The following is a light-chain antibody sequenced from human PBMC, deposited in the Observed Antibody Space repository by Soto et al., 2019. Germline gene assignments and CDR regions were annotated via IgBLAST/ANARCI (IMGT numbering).Light chain of an antibody. CDR3: QRVESYPST. CDR2: AAS. Sequence: DIQMTQSPSSLPASVGDRVTITCRASQGIRNDLGWYQQKPGKAPKRLIYAASSLQSGVPSRFSGSGFGTDFTLTITSLQPEDFATYYCQRVESYPSTFGGGTKVDIK. CDR1: QGIRND. J-gene: IGKJ4*01. V-gene: IGKV1-17*01.